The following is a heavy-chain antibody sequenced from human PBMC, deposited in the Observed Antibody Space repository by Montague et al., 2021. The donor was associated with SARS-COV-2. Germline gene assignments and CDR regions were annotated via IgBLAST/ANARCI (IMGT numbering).Heavy chain of an antibody. CDR2: ISNGGRT. D-gene: IGHD3-9*01. J-gene: IGHJ4*02. CDR3: ARHRRYDVVTYYPDF. V-gene: IGHV4-39*01. CDR1: GGSFDSDNFF. Sequence: SETLSPTCSVSGGSFDSDNFFWGWIRQPPGKRLEWIGVISNGGRTFDNPSFKSRVTISVHTSRNQLSLNVKSVTAADTAVYYCARHRRYDVVTYYPDFWGQGILVTVSS.